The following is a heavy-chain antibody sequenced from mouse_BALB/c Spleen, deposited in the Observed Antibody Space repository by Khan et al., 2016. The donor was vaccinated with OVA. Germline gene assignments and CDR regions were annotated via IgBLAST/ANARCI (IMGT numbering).Heavy chain of an antibody. J-gene: IGHJ3*01. V-gene: IGHV5-4*02. CDR2: ISDGGSYT. CDR1: GFTFSDYY. CDR3: TRDLGDYDDGFAY. Sequence: EVELVESGGGLVKPGGSLKLSCAASGFTFSDYYMYWVRQTPEKRLEWVATISDGGSYTYYPDSVKGRFTISRDNAKNNLYLQMSSLKSEDTAMYHCTRDLGDYDDGFAYWGKGTLVTVSA. D-gene: IGHD2-4*01.